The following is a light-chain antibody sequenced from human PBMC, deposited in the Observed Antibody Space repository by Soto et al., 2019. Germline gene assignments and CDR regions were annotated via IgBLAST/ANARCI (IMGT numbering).Light chain of an antibody. J-gene: IGKJ1*01. CDR1: QSVLYSSNNKNY. Sequence: DIVMTQSPDSLAVSLGERATINCKSSQSVLYSSNNKNYLAWYQQKPGQPPKLLIYWASTRESGVPDRFSGSGSGTDFTLTISSLQAEDVAVYSCQQYYSTPGTFGQGTKVEIK. V-gene: IGKV4-1*01. CDR2: WAS. CDR3: QQYYSTPGT.